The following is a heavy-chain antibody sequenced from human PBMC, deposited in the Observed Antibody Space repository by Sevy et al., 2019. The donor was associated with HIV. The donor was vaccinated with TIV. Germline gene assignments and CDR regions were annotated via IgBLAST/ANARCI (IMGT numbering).Heavy chain of an antibody. CDR3: ARDALDNYYNY. J-gene: IGHJ4*02. CDR2: IKRDGSEK. Sequence: GWSLRLSCVASGFSFGDYWMTWVRQAPGKGLEWVANIKRDGSEKYYADSVKGRFSISRDNAKNSLYLQMNSLRAEDTAIYYCARDALDNYYNYWGQGTLVTVSS. V-gene: IGHV3-7*01. D-gene: IGHD1-26*01. CDR1: GFSFGDYW.